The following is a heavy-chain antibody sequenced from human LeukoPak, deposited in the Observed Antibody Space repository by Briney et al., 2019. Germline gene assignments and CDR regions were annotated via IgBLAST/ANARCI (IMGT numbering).Heavy chain of an antibody. CDR3: AKDNHLDSSTYFYPFDY. CDR1: GFTFSSYA. Sequence: PGESLRLSCAASGFTFSSYAMSWVRQPPGKGLEWVSTISGSAGSTYYADSVKGRFTISRDSSKNTLYLQMNSLRAEDTAVYYCAKDNHLDSSTYFYPFDYWGQGTLVTVSS. V-gene: IGHV3-23*01. CDR2: ISGSAGST. J-gene: IGHJ4*02. D-gene: IGHD3-22*01.